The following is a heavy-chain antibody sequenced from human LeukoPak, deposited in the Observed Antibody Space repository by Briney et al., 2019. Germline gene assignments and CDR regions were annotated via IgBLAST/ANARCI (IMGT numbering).Heavy chain of an antibody. Sequence: GASVKVSCTASGYTFTSYGISWVRQAPGQGLEWMGWISAYNGNTNYAQKLQGRVTMTTDTSTSTAYMELRSLRSDDTAVYYCARDSVLLWFGEHDYWGQGTLVTVSS. CDR2: ISAYNGNT. CDR3: ARDSVLLWFGEHDY. J-gene: IGHJ4*02. V-gene: IGHV1-18*01. D-gene: IGHD3-10*01. CDR1: GYTFTSYG.